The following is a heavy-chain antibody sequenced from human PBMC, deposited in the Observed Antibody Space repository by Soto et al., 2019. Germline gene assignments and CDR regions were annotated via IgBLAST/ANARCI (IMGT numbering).Heavy chain of an antibody. CDR3: AHRLRVTAVRAFDY. J-gene: IGHJ4*02. CDR1: GVSLTTQGVG. D-gene: IGHD3-10*01. Sequence: QITLKESGPPLVKPTQTLTLTCSFSGVSLTTQGVGVGWIRQPPGKAPEWLAVIYWDDDGHYSPSLKSRLTITKHTSKNQVVLTMTNMDPLDTATYCCAHRLRVTAVRAFDYWGQGILVTVSS. CDR2: IYWDDDG. V-gene: IGHV2-5*02.